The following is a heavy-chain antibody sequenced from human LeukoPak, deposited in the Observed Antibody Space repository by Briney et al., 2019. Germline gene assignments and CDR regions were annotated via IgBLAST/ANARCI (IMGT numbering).Heavy chain of an antibody. CDR1: GGSISSGDYY. D-gene: IGHD1-1*01. J-gene: IGHJ4*02. CDR2: VHYSGIT. Sequence: SETLSLTCTVSGGSISSGDYYWSWIRPPPGQGLEWIGYVHYSGITDYNPSLQSRVTISVDTSKSQFSLKLSSVTAADTAVYYCASQLGGTTFHWGQGTLVTVSS. CDR3: ASQLGGTTFH. V-gene: IGHV4-61*08.